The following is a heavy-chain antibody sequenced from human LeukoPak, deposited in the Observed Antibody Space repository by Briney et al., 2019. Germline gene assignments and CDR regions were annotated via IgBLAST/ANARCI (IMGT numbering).Heavy chain of an antibody. CDR1: GFTFSSYW. CDR2: IKSKSDGGTT. CDR3: ARDRGWRSYFDY. Sequence: GGSLRLSCAASGFTFSSYWMSWVRQAPGKGLEWVGRIKSKSDGGTTDYAAPVKGRFTISRGDSKNTLYLQMNSLKTEDTAVYYCARDRGWRSYFDYWGQGTLVTVSS. V-gene: IGHV3-15*01. J-gene: IGHJ4*02. D-gene: IGHD3-10*01.